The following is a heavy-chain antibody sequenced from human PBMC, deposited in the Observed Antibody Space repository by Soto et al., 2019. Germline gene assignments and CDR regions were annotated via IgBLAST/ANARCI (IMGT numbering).Heavy chain of an antibody. D-gene: IGHD3-10*01. CDR3: TLFTPLQYYYYYMDV. CDR2: IRSKANSYAT. V-gene: IGHV3-73*01. CDR1: GFTFSGSA. J-gene: IGHJ6*03. Sequence: GGSLRLSCAASGFTFSGSAMHWVRQASGKGLEWVGRIRSKANSYATAYAASVKGRFTISRDDSKNTAYLQMNSLKTEDTAVYYCTLFTPLQYYYYYMDVWGKGTTVTVSS.